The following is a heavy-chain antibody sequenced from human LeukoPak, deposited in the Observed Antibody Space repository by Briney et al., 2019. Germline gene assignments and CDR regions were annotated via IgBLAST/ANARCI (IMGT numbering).Heavy chain of an antibody. CDR1: GGSFSGYY. CDR3: ARAMYHWNYALGYYMDV. V-gene: IGHV4-34*01. Sequence: SETLSLTCAVYGGSFSGYYWSWIRQPPGKGLEWIGEINHSGSTNYNPSLKSRVTISVDASKNQFSLKLSSVTAADTAVYYCARAMYHWNYALGYYMDVWGKGTTVTVSS. D-gene: IGHD1-7*01. CDR2: INHSGST. J-gene: IGHJ6*03.